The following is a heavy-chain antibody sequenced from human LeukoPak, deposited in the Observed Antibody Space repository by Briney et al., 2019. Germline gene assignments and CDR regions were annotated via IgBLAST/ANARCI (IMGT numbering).Heavy chain of an antibody. J-gene: IGHJ6*02. CDR2: ISGSGGST. V-gene: IGHV3-23*01. D-gene: IGHD3-9*01. CDR1: GFTFSSYA. Sequence: PGGSLRLSCAASGFTFSSYAMSWVRQAPGKGLEWVSAISGSGGSTYYADSVKGRFTISRDNSKNTLYLQMNSLRAEDTAVYYCARNWAPYYDILTGYFRSYYYYYGMDVWGQGTTVTVSS. CDR3: ARNWAPYYDILTGYFRSYYYYYGMDV.